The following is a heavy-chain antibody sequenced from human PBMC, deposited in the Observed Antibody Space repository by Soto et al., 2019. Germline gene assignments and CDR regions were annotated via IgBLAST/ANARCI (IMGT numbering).Heavy chain of an antibody. J-gene: IGHJ4*02. CDR1: GGTFNTFA. CDR3: ARGTKRYFDS. D-gene: IGHD3-10*01. V-gene: IGHV1-69*06. CDR2: IVPILGPA. Sequence: QVQLVQSGAEVKKPGSSVNVSCKASGGTFNTFAISWVRQAAGQGLEYLGGIVPILGPAFYAQRFQGRVTITADKSTNTAYLELSSLSSEDTAVYYCARGTKRYFDSWGQGTQVTVSS.